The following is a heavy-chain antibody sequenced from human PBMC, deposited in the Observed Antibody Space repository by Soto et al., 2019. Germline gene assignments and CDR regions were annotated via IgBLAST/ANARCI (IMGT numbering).Heavy chain of an antibody. J-gene: IGHJ4*02. D-gene: IGHD3-22*01. CDR2: ISWNSGSI. Sequence: GGSLRLSCAASGFTFDDYAMHWVRQAPGKGLEWVSGISWNSGSIGYADSVKGRFTISRDNAKNSLYLQMNSLRAEDTALYYCASPPGAYDSSGYLGYWGQGTLVTVSS. V-gene: IGHV3-9*01. CDR3: ASPPGAYDSSGYLGY. CDR1: GFTFDDYA.